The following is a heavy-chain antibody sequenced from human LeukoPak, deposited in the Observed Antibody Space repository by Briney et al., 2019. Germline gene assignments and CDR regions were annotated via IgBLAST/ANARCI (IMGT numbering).Heavy chain of an antibody. J-gene: IGHJ4*02. Sequence: QSGGSLRLSCAASGFTFSSYAMSWVRQAPGMGLEWVSVVSTNGDVTFYADSVKGRFTISRDNSKNTLFLQMNSLRAEDTAVYYCAKLSLSGRSQSADYWGQGTLVTVSS. CDR1: GFTFSSYA. CDR2: VSTNGDVT. V-gene: IGHV3-23*01. CDR3: AKLSLSGRSQSADY. D-gene: IGHD3-10*01.